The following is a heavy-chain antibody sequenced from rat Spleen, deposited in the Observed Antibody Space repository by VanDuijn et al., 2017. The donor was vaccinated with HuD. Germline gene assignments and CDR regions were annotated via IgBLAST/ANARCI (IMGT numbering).Heavy chain of an antibody. CDR1: GFTFSNYD. Sequence: EVQLVESGGGLVQPGRSLKLSCAALGFTFSNYDMAWVRQAPTKGLEWVASISTGGGNTYYRDSVKGRFTISRDNAKSSLYLQMDSLRSEDTATYYCTTAEFSGWYFDFWGPGTMVTVSS. J-gene: IGHJ1*01. V-gene: IGHV5-27*01. CDR3: TTAEFSGWYFDF. CDR2: ISTGGGNT.